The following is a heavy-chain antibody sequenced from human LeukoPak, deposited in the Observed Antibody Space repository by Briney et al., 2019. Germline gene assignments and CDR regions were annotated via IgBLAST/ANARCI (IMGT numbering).Heavy chain of an antibody. V-gene: IGHV3-48*04. Sequence: GGSLRLSCAASGFTFSSYSMNWVRQAPGKGLEWVSYISSSSSTIYYADSVKGRFTISRDNAKNSLYLQMNSLRAEDTAVYYCARGHYEDDDDAFNIWGQGTMVTVSS. CDR1: GFTFSSYS. CDR2: ISSSSSTI. CDR3: ARGHYEDDDDAFNI. D-gene: IGHD3-16*01. J-gene: IGHJ3*02.